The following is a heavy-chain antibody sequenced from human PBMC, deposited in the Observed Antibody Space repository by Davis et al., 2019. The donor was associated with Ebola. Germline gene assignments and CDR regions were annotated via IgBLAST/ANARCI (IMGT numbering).Heavy chain of an antibody. D-gene: IGHD4-23*01. Sequence: GESLKISCAASRFTFSSYSMNWVRQAPGKGLEWVSSISSSDYIYYADSVKGRFTISKDNSKNTLYLQMNSLRAEDTAVYYCANGGADWGQGTLVTVSS. CDR3: ANGGAD. CDR2: ISSSDYI. J-gene: IGHJ4*02. CDR1: RFTFSSYS. V-gene: IGHV3-21*01.